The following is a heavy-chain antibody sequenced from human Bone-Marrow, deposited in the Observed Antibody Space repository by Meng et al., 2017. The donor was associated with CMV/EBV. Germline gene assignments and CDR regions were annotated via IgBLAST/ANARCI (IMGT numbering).Heavy chain of an antibody. D-gene: IGHD3-3*01. Sequence: SETLSLTCTVSGGSISIYYWSWIRQPPGKGLEWIGYIYYSGSTNYNPSLKSRVTISVDTSKNQFSLKLSSVTAADTAVYYCARDTSGPYYYYGMDVWGQGTTVTVSS. V-gene: IGHV4-59*01. J-gene: IGHJ6*02. CDR2: IYYSGST. CDR3: ARDTSGPYYYYGMDV. CDR1: GGSISIYY.